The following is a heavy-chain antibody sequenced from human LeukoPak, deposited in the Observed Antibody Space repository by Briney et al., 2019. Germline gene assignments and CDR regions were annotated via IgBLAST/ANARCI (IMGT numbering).Heavy chain of an antibody. CDR2: INHSGST. Sequence: SETLSLTCAAYGGSFSGYYWSWIRQPPGKGLEWIGEINHSGSTNYNPSLKSRVTISVDTSKNQFSLKLSSVTAADTAVYYCARDPGYCSGGSCYSDYWGQGTLVTASS. CDR3: ARDPGYCSGGSCYSDY. CDR1: GGSFSGYY. D-gene: IGHD2-15*01. J-gene: IGHJ4*02. V-gene: IGHV4-34*01.